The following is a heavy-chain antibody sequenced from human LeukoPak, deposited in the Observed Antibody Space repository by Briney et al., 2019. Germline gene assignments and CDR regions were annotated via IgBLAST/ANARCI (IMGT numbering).Heavy chain of an antibody. CDR2: VNPSAGST. Sequence: VASVKVSCKASGYTFTSYYIHWVRQAPGQGLEWMGIVNPSAGSTSYAQKFQGRVTMTRDTSTSTVYMELSSLRSEDTAVYYCARGGGTAVADRKSKFDDWGQGTLVTVSS. D-gene: IGHD6-19*01. V-gene: IGHV1-46*01. J-gene: IGHJ4*02. CDR3: ARGGGTAVADRKSKFDD. CDR1: GYTFTSYY.